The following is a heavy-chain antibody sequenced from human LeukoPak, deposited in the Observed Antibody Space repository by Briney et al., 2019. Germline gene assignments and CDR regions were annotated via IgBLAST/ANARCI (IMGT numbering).Heavy chain of an antibody. V-gene: IGHV3-7*03. CDR2: IKQDGSEI. D-gene: IGHD2-2*01. Sequence: GGSLRLSCAASGFTFSNYWMHWVRQAPGKGLEWVANIKQDGSEIYYVDSVKGRFTISRDNAKNSLYLQMNSLRAEDTAVYYCARAPKSCSSSRCYAGAVDYWGQGTLVTVSS. CDR3: ARAPKSCSSSRCYAGAVDY. CDR1: GFTFSNYW. J-gene: IGHJ4*02.